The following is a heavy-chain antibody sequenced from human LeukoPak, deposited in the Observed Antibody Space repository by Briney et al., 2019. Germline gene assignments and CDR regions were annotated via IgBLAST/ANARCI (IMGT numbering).Heavy chain of an antibody. CDR3: ARGRNYYDSSGYYYPYYFDY. J-gene: IGHJ4*02. CDR1: GGSISSSSYY. D-gene: IGHD3-22*01. Sequence: SETLSLTCTVSGGSISSSSYYWGWIRQPPGKGLEWIGSIYYSGSTYYNPSLKSRVTISVDTSKNQFSLKLSSVTAADTAVYYCARGRNYYDSSGYYYPYYFDYWGQGTLVTVSS. V-gene: IGHV4-39*07. CDR2: IYYSGST.